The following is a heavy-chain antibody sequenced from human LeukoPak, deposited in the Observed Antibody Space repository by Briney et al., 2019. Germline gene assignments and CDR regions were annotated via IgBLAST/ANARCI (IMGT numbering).Heavy chain of an antibody. CDR1: GFTFSSYG. V-gene: IGHV3-30*02. CDR2: IRYDGRNK. D-gene: IGHD5-12*01. J-gene: IGHJ4*02. Sequence: GGSLRLSCAASGFTFSSYGMHWVREAPGKGLEWVAFIRYDGRNKYYADSVKGGFTISRDNSKNTLYLQMNSLRAEDTGVYYCAKDFGFGGYDGGDYWGQGTLVTVSS. CDR3: AKDFGFGGYDGGDY.